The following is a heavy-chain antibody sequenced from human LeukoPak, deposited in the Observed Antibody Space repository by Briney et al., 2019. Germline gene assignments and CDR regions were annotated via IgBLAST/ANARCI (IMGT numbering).Heavy chain of an antibody. CDR2: ISAYNGNT. CDR3: ARAITYYYDSSGYSVDY. J-gene: IGHJ4*02. CDR1: GYTFTSYG. V-gene: IGHV1-18*01. Sequence: ASVKVSCKASGYTFTSYGISWVRQAPGQGLEWMGWISAYNGNTNYAQKLQGRVTMTTDASTSTAYMELRRLRSDDTAVYYCARAITYYYDSSGYSVDYWGQGTLVTVSS. D-gene: IGHD3-22*01.